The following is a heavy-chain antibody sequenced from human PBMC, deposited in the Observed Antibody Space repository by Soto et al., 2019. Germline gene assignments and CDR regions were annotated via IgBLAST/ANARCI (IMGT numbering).Heavy chain of an antibody. CDR1: GASITCGGYS. J-gene: IGHJ4*02. CDR2: INHLETT. D-gene: IGHD1-26*01. V-gene: IGHV4-30-2*01. Sequence: TLSLTCTVSGASITCGGYSGSWIRQTPGKGLEWIGYINHLETTFYNPSFESQLTLSIDRAKNQFSLKLHSMSAADRAVYFCARGGGSDSFDYWGQGILVTV. CDR3: ARGGGSDSFDY.